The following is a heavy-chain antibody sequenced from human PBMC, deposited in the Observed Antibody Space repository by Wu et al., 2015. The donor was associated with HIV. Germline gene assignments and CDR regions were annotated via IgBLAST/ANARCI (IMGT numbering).Heavy chain of an antibody. Sequence: QVQLVQSGAEVKKPGASVKVSCKASGYTFTSYGISWVRQAPGQGLEWMGWISAYNGNTNYAQKLQGRVTMTTDTSTTTAYMELSSLRSEDTAVYYCATCPRFTYGSDYGMDVWGQGTTVTVSS. CDR1: GYTFTSYG. J-gene: IGHJ6*02. V-gene: IGHV1-18*01. CDR2: ISAYNGNT. CDR3: ATCPRFTYGSDYGMDV. D-gene: IGHD3-10*01.